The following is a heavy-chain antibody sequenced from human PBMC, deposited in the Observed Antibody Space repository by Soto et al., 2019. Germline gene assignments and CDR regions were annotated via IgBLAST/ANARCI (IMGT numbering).Heavy chain of an antibody. CDR3: ATIKERVLLFDP. D-gene: IGHD3-10*01. J-gene: IGHJ5*02. Sequence: GGSLRLSCAASGFTFSSYAMSWVRQAPGKGLEWVSAISGSGGSTYYADSVKGRFTISRDNSKNTLYLQMNSLRAEDTAVYYCATIKERVLLFDPWGQGTMVTVSS. V-gene: IGHV3-23*01. CDR1: GFTFSSYA. CDR2: ISGSGGST.